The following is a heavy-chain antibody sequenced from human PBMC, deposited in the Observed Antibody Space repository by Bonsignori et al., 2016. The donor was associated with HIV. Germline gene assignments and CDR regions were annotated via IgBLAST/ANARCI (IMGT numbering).Heavy chain of an antibody. V-gene: IGHV3-21*01. CDR2: ISSSNNYI. CDR3: ARGPRDYVWGSYPSGY. D-gene: IGHD3-16*02. J-gene: IGHJ4*02. Sequence: WIRQPPGKGLEWVSSISSSNNYIYYADSVKGRFTISRDNAKNSLYLQMNSLRAEDTAVYYCARGPRDYVWGSYPSGYWGQGTLVTVSS.